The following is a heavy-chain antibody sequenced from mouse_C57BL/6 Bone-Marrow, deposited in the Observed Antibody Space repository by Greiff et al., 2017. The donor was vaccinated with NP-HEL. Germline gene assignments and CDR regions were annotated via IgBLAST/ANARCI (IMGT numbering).Heavy chain of an antibody. CDR1: GFTFSDYY. D-gene: IGHD1-1*01. V-gene: IGHV5-12*01. Sequence: EVKLVESGGGLVQPGGSLKLSCAASGFTFSDYYMYWVRQTPEKRLEWVAYISNGGGSTYYPDTVKGRFTISRDNAKNTLYLQMSRLKSEDTAMYYCARRSGSRYFDVWGTGTTVTVSS. CDR3: ARRSGSRYFDV. CDR2: ISNGGGST. J-gene: IGHJ1*03.